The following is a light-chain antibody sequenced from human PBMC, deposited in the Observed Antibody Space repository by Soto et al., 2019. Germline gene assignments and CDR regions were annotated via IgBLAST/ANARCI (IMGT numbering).Light chain of an antibody. J-gene: IGLJ1*01. V-gene: IGLV2-14*01. CDR3: SSYSSTTTREV. CDR1: SSDVGGYNF. CDR2: EVI. Sequence: QSVLTQSASVSGSPGQSITISCTGTSSDVGGYNFVSWYQHHPGTPPKLIIYEVIHRPSGVSNRFSGSKSAITASLTISGLQVEDEADYFCSSYSSTTTREVFGTGTKLTVL.